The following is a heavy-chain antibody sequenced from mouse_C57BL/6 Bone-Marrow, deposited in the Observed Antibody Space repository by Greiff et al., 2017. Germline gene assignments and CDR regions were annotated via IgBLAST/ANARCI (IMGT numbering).Heavy chain of an antibody. CDR1: GFTFSDYG. Sequence: EVKLMESGGGLVQPGGSLKLSCAASGFTFSDYGMAWVRQAPRKGPEWVAFISNLAYSIYYADTVTGRFTISRENAKNTLYLEMSSLRSEDTAMYYCARLCGYYGWFAYWGQGTLVTVSA. D-gene: IGHD2-3*01. CDR2: ISNLAYSI. CDR3: ARLCGYYGWFAY. J-gene: IGHJ3*01. V-gene: IGHV5-15*01.